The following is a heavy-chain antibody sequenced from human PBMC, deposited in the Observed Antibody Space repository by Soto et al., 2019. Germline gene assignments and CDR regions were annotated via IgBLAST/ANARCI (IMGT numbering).Heavy chain of an antibody. Sequence: GASVKVSCNVSGHTLTELSMHWVRQAPGKGLEWMGGFDPEDGETIYAQRFQGRVTMTQDTSTDTAYMELSSLRSEDTAIYYCATPGHIVVVTSWDAFDIWGQGTLVTVSS. V-gene: IGHV1-24*01. J-gene: IGHJ3*02. CDR2: FDPEDGET. D-gene: IGHD2-21*02. CDR3: ATPGHIVVVTSWDAFDI. CDR1: GHTLTELS.